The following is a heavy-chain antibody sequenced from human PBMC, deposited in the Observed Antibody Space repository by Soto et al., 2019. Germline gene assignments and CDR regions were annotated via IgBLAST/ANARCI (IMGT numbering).Heavy chain of an antibody. D-gene: IGHD3-10*01. J-gene: IGHJ5*02. V-gene: IGHV4-30-2*01. CDR1: GGSVSGAGYS. Sequence: SETLSLTCAVSGGSVSGAGYSWSWIRQPPGGGLDWIGYIYHSGTTYCNPSLKTRLTMSLDRSNNKFSLTLNSVTTADTALYFCARAQFYSGSGNYNNLMFDAWGKGTQVTVSS. CDR3: ARAQFYSGSGNYNNLMFDA. CDR2: IYHSGTT.